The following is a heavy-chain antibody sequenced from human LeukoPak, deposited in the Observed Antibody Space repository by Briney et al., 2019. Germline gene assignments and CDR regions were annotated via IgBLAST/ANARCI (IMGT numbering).Heavy chain of an antibody. Sequence: SQTLALTCTVSGGSISSGSYYWSWIRQPAGKGLEWIGRIYTSGSTNYNPSLKSRVTISVDTSKNQFSLKLSSVTAADTAVYYCARVRSLYSGSYDGYYYYMDVWGKGTTVTISS. J-gene: IGHJ6*03. CDR1: GGSISSGSYY. CDR2: IYTSGST. V-gene: IGHV4-61*02. D-gene: IGHD1-26*01. CDR3: ARVRSLYSGSYDGYYYYMDV.